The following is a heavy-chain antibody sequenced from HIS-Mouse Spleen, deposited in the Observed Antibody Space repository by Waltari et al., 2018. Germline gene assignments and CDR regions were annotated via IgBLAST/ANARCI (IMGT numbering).Heavy chain of an antibody. J-gene: IGHJ3*02. Sequence: QVQLQQWGAGLLKPSETLSLTCAVYGGSFSGYYWSWIRQPPGKGLEWIGEIKHRGSTNYHRARRSRVTISVDTSKNQFSRKRSAVTAADTAGYYCARGSSNWGGGGAFDIWGQGTMVTVSS. CDR3: ARGSSNWGGGGAFDI. CDR1: GGSFSGYY. V-gene: IGHV4-34*01. CDR2: IKHRGST. D-gene: IGHD7-27*01.